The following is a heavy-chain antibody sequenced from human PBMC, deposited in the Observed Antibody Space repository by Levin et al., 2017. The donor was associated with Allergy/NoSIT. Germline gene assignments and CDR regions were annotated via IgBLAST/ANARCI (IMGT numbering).Heavy chain of an antibody. V-gene: IGHV4-31*03. CDR3: ARDRDRGYFDY. J-gene: IGHJ4*02. CDR2: IYYSGST. Sequence: LRLSCTVSGGSISSGGYYWSWIRQHPGKGLEWIGYIYYSGSTYYNPSLKSRVTISVDTSKNQFSLKLSSVTAADTAVYYCARDRDRGYFDYWGQGTLVTVSS. CDR1: GGSISSGGYY.